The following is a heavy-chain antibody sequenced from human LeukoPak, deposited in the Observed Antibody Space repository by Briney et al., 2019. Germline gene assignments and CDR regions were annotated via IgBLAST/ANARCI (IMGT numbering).Heavy chain of an antibody. V-gene: IGHV4-59*01. CDR3: ARDSSGEPYAFDI. CDR2: IYYSGST. CDR1: GGSISSYY. Sequence: SETLSFTCTVSGGSISSYYWSWIRQPPGKGLEWIGYIYYSGSTNYNPSLKSRVTISVDTSKNQFSLKLSSVTAADTAVYYCARDSSGEPYAFDIWGQGTMVTVSS. J-gene: IGHJ3*02. D-gene: IGHD3-10*01.